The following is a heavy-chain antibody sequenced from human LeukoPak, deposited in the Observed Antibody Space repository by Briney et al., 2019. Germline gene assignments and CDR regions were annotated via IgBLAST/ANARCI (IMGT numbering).Heavy chain of an antibody. J-gene: IGHJ4*02. Sequence: GGSLRLSCAASGFTFSDYYMSWIRQAPGKGLEWVSYISSSSSYTNYADSVKGRFTISRDNAKNSLYPQMNSLRAEDTAVYYCARAVDGHYFDYWGQGTLVTVSS. D-gene: IGHD6-19*01. CDR3: ARAVDGHYFDY. V-gene: IGHV3-11*05. CDR1: GFTFSDYY. CDR2: ISSSSSYT.